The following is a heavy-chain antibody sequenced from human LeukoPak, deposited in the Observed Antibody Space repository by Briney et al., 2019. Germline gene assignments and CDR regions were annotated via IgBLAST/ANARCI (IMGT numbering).Heavy chain of an antibody. Sequence: PGGSLRLSXAASGFTFSSYAMSWVRQAPGKGLEWVSAISGSGSSTYYADSVKGRFTISRDNSKNTLYLQLNSLRAADTAVYSWAKDRVAGDMGAPDAFDIWGQGTMVTGSS. V-gene: IGHV3-23*01. D-gene: IGHD5-12*01. CDR3: AKDRVAGDMGAPDAFDI. CDR2: ISGSGSST. CDR1: GFTFSSYA. J-gene: IGHJ3*02.